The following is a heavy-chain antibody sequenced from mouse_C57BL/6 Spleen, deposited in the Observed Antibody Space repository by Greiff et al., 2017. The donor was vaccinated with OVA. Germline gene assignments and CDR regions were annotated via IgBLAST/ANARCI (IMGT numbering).Heavy chain of an antibody. D-gene: IGHD1-1*01. V-gene: IGHV1-69*01. Sequence: QVQLQQPGAELVMPGASVKLSCKASGYTFTSYWMHWVKQRPGQGLEWIGEIDPSDSYTNYNQKFKGKSTLTVDKSSSTAHMQLSSLTSEDSAVYYCAITTVVAPFAYWGQGTLVTVSA. J-gene: IGHJ3*01. CDR2: IDPSDSYT. CDR1: GYTFTSYW. CDR3: AITTVVAPFAY.